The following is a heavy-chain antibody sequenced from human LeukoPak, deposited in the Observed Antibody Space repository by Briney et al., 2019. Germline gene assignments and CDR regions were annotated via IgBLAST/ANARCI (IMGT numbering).Heavy chain of an antibody. Sequence: SETLSLTCAVYGGSFSGYYWSWIRQPPGKGLEWIGEINHSGSTNYSPSLKSRVTISVDTSKNQFSLKLSSVTAADTAVYYCARDHGSYPYDYWGEGTLVTVSS. CDR2: INHSGST. CDR3: ARDHGSYPYDY. V-gene: IGHV4-34*01. CDR1: GGSFSGYY. D-gene: IGHD1-26*01. J-gene: IGHJ4*02.